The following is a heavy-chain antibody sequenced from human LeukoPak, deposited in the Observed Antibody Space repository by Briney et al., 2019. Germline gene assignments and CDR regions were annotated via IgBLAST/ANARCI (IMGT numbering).Heavy chain of an antibody. D-gene: IGHD1-26*01. CDR3: AKEAGGTKSFDY. CDR2: ISGSGGST. Sequence: GGSLRLSCAASGFTFNDYYMCWIRQAPGKRLEWVSAISGSGGSTYYADSVKGRFTISRDNSKNTLYLQMNSLRAEDTAVYYCAKEAGGTKSFDYWGQGTLVTVSS. J-gene: IGHJ4*02. V-gene: IGHV3-23*01. CDR1: GFTFNDYY.